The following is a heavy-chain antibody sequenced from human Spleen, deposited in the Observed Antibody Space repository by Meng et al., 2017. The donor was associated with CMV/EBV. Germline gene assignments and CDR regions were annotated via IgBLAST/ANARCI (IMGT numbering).Heavy chain of an antibody. CDR2: ISYDGSNK. D-gene: IGHD3-10*01. CDR3: ARDGEGIYGMDV. CDR1: GFTFSSYA. J-gene: IGHJ6*02. Sequence: GESLKISCAGSGFTFSSYAMHWVRQAPGKGLVRVAVISYDGSNKYYADSVKGRFTISRDNSKNTLYLQMNSLRAEDTAVYYCARDGEGIYGMDVWGQGTTVTVSS. V-gene: IGHV3-30-3*01.